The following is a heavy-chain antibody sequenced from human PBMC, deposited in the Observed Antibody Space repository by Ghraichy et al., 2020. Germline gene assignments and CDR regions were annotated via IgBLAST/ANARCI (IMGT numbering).Heavy chain of an antibody. V-gene: IGHV4-61*01. D-gene: IGHD2-21*02. CDR3: ARVMTSYCGGDCYSHYFAF. Sequence: SETLSLTCTVSGGSVSSGSHHWSWIRQPPGKGLEWIGSIYHTGSTNYNPSLKSRVTISVDTSKNQFSLKLRTVTAADTAVYYCARVMTSYCGGDCYSHYFAFWGQGTLVTASS. J-gene: IGHJ4*02. CDR2: IYHTGST. CDR1: GGSVSSGSHH.